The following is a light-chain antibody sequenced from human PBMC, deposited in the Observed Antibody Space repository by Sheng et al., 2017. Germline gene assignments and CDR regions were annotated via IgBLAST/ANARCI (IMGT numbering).Light chain of an antibody. J-gene: IGKJ2*01. CDR2: EAS. CDR3: QHYIMCST. Sequence: DIQMTQSPATLSASVGDRVTISCRASQSISSSLAWYQQKPGKAPKLLIYEASDLESGVPSRFSGSGSGTEFTLTISSLQPDDFATYYCQHYIMCSTFCQGTKLEIK. V-gene: IGKV1-5*03. CDR1: QSISSS.